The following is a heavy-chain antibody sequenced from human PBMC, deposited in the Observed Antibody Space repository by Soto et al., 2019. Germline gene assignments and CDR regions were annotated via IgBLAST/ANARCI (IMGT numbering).Heavy chain of an antibody. CDR1: GGSFSGYY. CDR2: INHSGST. CDR3: ARAPYYYGYSYYYYYYYMDV. Sequence: QVQLQQWGAGLLKPSETLSLTCAVYGGSFSGYYWSWIRQPPGKGLEWIGEINHSGSTNYNPSLKSRVTISVDTSKNQFSLKLSSVTAADTAVYYCARAPYYYGYSYYYYYYYMDVWGKGTTVTVSS. V-gene: IGHV4-34*01. J-gene: IGHJ6*03. D-gene: IGHD3-10*01.